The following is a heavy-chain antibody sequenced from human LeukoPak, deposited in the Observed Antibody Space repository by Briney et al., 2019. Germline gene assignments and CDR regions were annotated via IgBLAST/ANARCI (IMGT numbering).Heavy chain of an antibody. CDR2: ISGSGGDT. CDR1: GFTFSRYI. V-gene: IGHV3-23*01. J-gene: IGHJ4*02. D-gene: IGHD1-26*01. Sequence: GGSLRLSCVASGFTFSRYIMYWVRQAPGKGPEWVSAISGSGGDTYYADSVKGRFTISRDNSKNTLYLQMNSLRAEDTAVYYCAKKGATTGDFDYWGQGTLVTVSS. CDR3: AKKGATTGDFDY.